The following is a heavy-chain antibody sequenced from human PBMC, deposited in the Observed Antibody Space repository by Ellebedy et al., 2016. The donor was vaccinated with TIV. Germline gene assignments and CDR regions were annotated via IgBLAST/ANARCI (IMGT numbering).Heavy chain of an antibody. J-gene: IGHJ5*02. CDR3: ARRGSYGDYAVQVNSWFDR. CDR1: GFSFRSYW. D-gene: IGHD4-17*01. Sequence: GGSLRLSCEASGFSFRSYWMSWVRQAPGKGLEWVANIYQDGSDQYYVDSVKGRFTISRDNANKLLFLQMNSLRVEDTAVYYCARRGSYGDYAVQVNSWFDRWGQGTLVTVSS. CDR2: IYQDGSDQ. V-gene: IGHV3-7*01.